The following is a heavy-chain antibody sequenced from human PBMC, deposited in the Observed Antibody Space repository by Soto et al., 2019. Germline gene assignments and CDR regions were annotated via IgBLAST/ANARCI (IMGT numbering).Heavy chain of an antibody. Sequence: ASETLSLTCAVSGYSISSGYYWGWTRQPPGKGLEWIGSIYHSGSTYYNPSLKSRVTISVDPSKDQFSLKLSSVTSPATAVYYCATVGFYYDFWSGLDYYYGMDVWGQGNTGTVAS. D-gene: IGHD3-3*01. J-gene: IGHJ6*01. CDR1: GYSISSGYY. CDR2: IYHSGST. CDR3: ATVGFYYDFWSGLDYYYGMDV. V-gene: IGHV4-38-2*01.